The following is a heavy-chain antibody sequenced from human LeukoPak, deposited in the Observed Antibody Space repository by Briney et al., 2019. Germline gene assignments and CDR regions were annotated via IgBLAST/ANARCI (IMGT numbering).Heavy chain of an antibody. D-gene: IGHD3-10*01. V-gene: IGHV4-59*01. CDR2: IYYDGIT. CDR3: ARYRGLWFRESNRYYYHYIDV. CDR1: GGSISTYY. J-gene: IGHJ6*03. Sequence: PSETLSLTCTVSGGSISTYYWSWMRQPPGRRLEGIGHIYYDGITNYNPSLKSRVTISVDASKNQFSLKLSSVTAADTAVYYCARYRGLWFRESNRYYYHYIDVWGKGTTVTVS.